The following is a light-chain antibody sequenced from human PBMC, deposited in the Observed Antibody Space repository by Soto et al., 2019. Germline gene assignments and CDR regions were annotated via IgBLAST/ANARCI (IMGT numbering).Light chain of an antibody. CDR1: SSDVGGYNY. J-gene: IGLJ1*01. CDR3: SSYVGSNNFV. V-gene: IGLV2-8*01. CDR2: EVT. Sequence: QSVLTQPPSASGSPGQSVTISCSGTSSDVGGYNYVSWFQQHPGKAPKLMIYEVTKRPSRVPDRFSGSKSGNTASLTVSGLQAEDEAEYYCSSYVGSNNFVFGTGTKVTVL.